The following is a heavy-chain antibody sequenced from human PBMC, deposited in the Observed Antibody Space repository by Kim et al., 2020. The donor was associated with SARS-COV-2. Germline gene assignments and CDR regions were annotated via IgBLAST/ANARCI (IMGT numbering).Heavy chain of an antibody. CDR2: ISTDGAMT. CDR3: ARVDYSRGWYFFDY. V-gene: IGHV3-64*02. D-gene: IGHD6-19*01. Sequence: GGSLRLSCAASGFSFSTYAINWVRQTPGKGLEYVSAISTDGAMTKYADSVKGRFTVSRDNSKNTLYFQMGSLRAEDTAVYYCARVDYSRGWYFFDYWGEG. J-gene: IGHJ4*02. CDR1: GFSFSTYA.